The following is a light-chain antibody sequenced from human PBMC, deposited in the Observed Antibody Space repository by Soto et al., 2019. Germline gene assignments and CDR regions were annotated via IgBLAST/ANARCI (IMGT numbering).Light chain of an antibody. CDR3: QHYNNWPPWT. V-gene: IGKV3-15*01. Sequence: EIVMTQSPATLSVSPGEGATLSCRASQSVSSNLAWYQQKPGQAPRLLIYAASTRATGIPARFSGSGSGTEFTLTISSLQSEDFTAYYCQHYNNWPPWTFGQGTKVEIK. CDR1: QSVSSN. J-gene: IGKJ1*01. CDR2: AAS.